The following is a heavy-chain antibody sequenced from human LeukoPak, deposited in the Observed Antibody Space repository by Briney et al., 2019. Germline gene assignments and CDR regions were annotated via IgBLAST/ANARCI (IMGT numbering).Heavy chain of an antibody. CDR1: GFTFSNFW. J-gene: IGHJ4*02. Sequence: GGSLRLSCAASGFTFSNFWMHWVRQAPGKGLVWVALIYGDGSFTRYADSVKGRFIISRDNAKNSLYLQMNSLRSEDTAFYYCAKATYSTSPGYYFDYWGQGTLVTVSS. CDR3: AKATYSTSPGYYFDY. V-gene: IGHV3-74*01. D-gene: IGHD6-6*01. CDR2: IYGDGSFT.